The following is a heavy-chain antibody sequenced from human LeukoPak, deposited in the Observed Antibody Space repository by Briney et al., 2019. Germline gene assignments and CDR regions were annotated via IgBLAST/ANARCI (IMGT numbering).Heavy chain of an antibody. CDR1: GGSFSGYY. CDR3: ARELYDYVWGSYRYMDY. CDR2: IYHSGST. D-gene: IGHD3-16*02. J-gene: IGHJ4*02. V-gene: IGHV4-34*01. Sequence: SETLSLTCAVYGGSFSGYYWGWIRQPPGKGLEWIGSIYHSGSTNYNPSLKSRVTISVDKSKNQFSLKLSSVTAADTAVYYCARELYDYVWGSYRYMDYWGRGTLVTVSS.